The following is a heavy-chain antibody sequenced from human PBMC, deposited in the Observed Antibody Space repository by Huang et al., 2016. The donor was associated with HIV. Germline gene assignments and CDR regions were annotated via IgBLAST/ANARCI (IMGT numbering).Heavy chain of an antibody. Sequence: EVQLVESGGGLVQPGGSLRLSCAASGFTFRSYWMHWVRLAPGQGLVWVSRSKSDGGRSGYADSMKGRFNSSRDNYKNTLYLQMNSLRAEDTAVYYCVRDPRIQSWLNYFDYWGQGTLVSVSS. J-gene: IGHJ4*02. V-gene: IGHV3-74*01. CDR3: VRDPRIQSWLNYFDY. CDR2: SKSDGGRS. CDR1: GFTFRSYW. D-gene: IGHD3-22*01.